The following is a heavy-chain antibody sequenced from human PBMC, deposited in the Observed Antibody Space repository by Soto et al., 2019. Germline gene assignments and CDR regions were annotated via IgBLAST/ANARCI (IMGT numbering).Heavy chain of an antibody. J-gene: IGHJ4*02. V-gene: IGHV3-21*01. CDR1: GFTFSSYS. D-gene: IGHD3-9*01. Sequence: GGSLRLSCAASGFTFSSYSMNWVRQAPGKGLEWVSSISSSSYIYYADSVKGRFTISRDNAKNSLYLQMNSLRAEDTAVYYCARRLGILTGYYSEPFSPTDYWGQGTLVTVSS. CDR2: ISSSSYI. CDR3: ARRLGILTGYYSEPFSPTDY.